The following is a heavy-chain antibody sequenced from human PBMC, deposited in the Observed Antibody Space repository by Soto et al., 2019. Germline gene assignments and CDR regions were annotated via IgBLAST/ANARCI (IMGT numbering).Heavy chain of an antibody. CDR1: GFTFDDYA. D-gene: IGHD5-18*01. Sequence: HPGGSLRLSCAASGFTFDDYAMHWVRQAPGKGLEWVSGISWNSGSIGYADSVKGRFTISRDNAKNSLYLQMNSLRAEDTALYYCAKDINHRHTAMVTRYYYYYGMDVWGQGTTVTVSS. J-gene: IGHJ6*02. CDR3: AKDINHRHTAMVTRYYYYYGMDV. V-gene: IGHV3-9*01. CDR2: ISWNSGSI.